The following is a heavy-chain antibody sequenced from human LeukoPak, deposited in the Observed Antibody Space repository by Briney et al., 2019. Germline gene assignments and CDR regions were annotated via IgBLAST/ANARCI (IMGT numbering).Heavy chain of an antibody. J-gene: IGHJ4*02. CDR3: ARAISGYSYGYPISGYFDY. CDR1: GGSFSGYY. Sequence: SETLFLTCAVYGGSFSGYYWSWIRQPPGKGLEWIGEINHSGSTNYNPSLKSRVTISVDTSKNQFSLKLSSVTAADTAVYYCARAISGYSYGYPISGYFDYWGQGTLVTVSS. V-gene: IGHV4-34*01. CDR2: INHSGST. D-gene: IGHD5-18*01.